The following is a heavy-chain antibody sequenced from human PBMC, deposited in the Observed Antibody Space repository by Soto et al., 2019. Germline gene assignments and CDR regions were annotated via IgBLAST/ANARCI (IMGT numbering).Heavy chain of an antibody. J-gene: IGHJ1*01. CDR3: AKLASYYYDSSGVQH. D-gene: IGHD3-22*01. Sequence: PGGSLRLSCAASGFTFSTYAMSWVRQAPGKGLEWVSAISGSGGTTYYADSVKGRFTMSRDNSKNTLYLQMNSLRAEDTAVYYCAKLASYYYDSSGVQHWGQGTLVTVSS. CDR1: GFTFSTYA. CDR2: ISGSGGTT. V-gene: IGHV3-23*01.